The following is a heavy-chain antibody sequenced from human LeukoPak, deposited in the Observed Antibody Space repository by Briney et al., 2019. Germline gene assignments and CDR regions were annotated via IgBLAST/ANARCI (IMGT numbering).Heavy chain of an antibody. D-gene: IGHD5-18*01. CDR1: GFTFSSYW. CDR3: ARGDTAMAYFDY. Sequence: PGGSLRLSCAASGFTFSSYWMHWVRQAPGKGLVWVSRINSDGSSTTYADSVKGRFTISRDNAKNTLYLQMNSLRAEDTAVYYCARGDTAMAYFDYWGQGTLVTVSS. CDR2: INSDGSST. J-gene: IGHJ4*02. V-gene: IGHV3-74*01.